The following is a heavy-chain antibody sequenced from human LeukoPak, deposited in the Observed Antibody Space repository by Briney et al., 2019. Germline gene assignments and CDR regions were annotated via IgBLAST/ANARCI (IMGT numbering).Heavy chain of an antibody. V-gene: IGHV3-30*18. Sequence: GGSLRLSCAASRFTFSACGMHWVRQAPGKGLEWVAAISFDGSHKYYADSVKGRFTISRDNSMNTLYLQMNSLRAEDTAVYYCAKGTAVDRQYFENWGQGTPVTVSS. CDR2: ISFDGSHK. CDR3: AKGTAVDRQYFEN. J-gene: IGHJ4*02. D-gene: IGHD1-1*01. CDR1: RFTFSACG.